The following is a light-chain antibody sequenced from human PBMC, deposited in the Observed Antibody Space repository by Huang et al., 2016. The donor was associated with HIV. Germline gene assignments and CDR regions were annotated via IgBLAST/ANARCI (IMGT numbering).Light chain of an antibody. CDR2: GAS. CDR3: QQYNNCPRT. Sequence: EIVMTQSPATLSVDPGERATLSCRASQSVSSNGGWYQQKPGPAPRILRYGASTRATGTPARLSGSGSGTDFTLTSVSLESEDCAVYYCQQYNNCPRTFGQGTRVEIK. V-gene: IGKV3-15*01. J-gene: IGKJ1*01. CDR1: QSVSSN.